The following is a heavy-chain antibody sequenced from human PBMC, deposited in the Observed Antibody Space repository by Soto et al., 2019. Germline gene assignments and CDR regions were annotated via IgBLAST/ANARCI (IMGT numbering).Heavy chain of an antibody. V-gene: IGHV3-30*19. CDR1: GFTFSSHG. CDR3: ARDQSSSWYDAPLYAFDI. CDR2: IWSDGSNE. D-gene: IGHD6-13*01. Sequence: QAQLVESGGGVVQPGRSLRLSCAASGFTFSSHGMHWVRQAPGKGLEWVAVIWSDGSNEYYADSVKGRFTISRDNSKNTLYLQMNSLRAEDTAVYYCARDQSSSWYDAPLYAFDIWGQGTMVTVSS. J-gene: IGHJ3*02.